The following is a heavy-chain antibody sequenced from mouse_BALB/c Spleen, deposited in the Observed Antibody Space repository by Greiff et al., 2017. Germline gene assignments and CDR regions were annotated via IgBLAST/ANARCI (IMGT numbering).Heavy chain of an antibody. Sequence: QVQLKESGPGLVAPSQSLSITCTVSGFSLTSYGVHWVRQPPGKGLEWLGVIWAGGSTNYNSALMSRLSISKDNSKSQVFLKMNSLQTDDTAMYYCARVSGYYRYDEGFAYWGQGTLVTVSA. V-gene: IGHV2-9*02. J-gene: IGHJ3*01. CDR2: IWAGGST. D-gene: IGHD2-14*01. CDR1: GFSLTSYG. CDR3: ARVSGYYRYDEGFAY.